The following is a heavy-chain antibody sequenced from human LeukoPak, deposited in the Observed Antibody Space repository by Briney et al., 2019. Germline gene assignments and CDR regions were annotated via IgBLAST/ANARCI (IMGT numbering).Heavy chain of an antibody. CDR3: VRDRYSSSSGGSFDY. CDR1: GFNFTMSA. J-gene: IGHJ4*02. Sequence: GGSLRLSCSGSGFNFTMSAMSWVRQAPGKGLAWVSGISASGGDTSYADSARGRFTISRDNSKDTLYLQMNSLRAEDTAVYYCVRDRYSSSSGGSFDYWGQGTLVTVSS. CDR2: ISASGGDT. V-gene: IGHV3-23*01. D-gene: IGHD6-19*01.